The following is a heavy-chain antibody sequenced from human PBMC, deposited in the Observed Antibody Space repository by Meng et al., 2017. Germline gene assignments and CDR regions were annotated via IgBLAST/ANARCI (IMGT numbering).Heavy chain of an antibody. D-gene: IGHD3-22*01. J-gene: IGHJ1*01. V-gene: IGHV2-5*02. Sequence: SGPTLVKPTQTLTLTCTFSGFSLSTSGGGVGWIRQPPGKALEWLALIYWDDDKRYSPSLKSRLTITKDTSKNQVVLTMTNMDPVDTATYYCAHSLKIRNYYDSSATFQHWGQGTLVTVSS. CDR3: AHSLKIRNYYDSSATFQH. CDR1: GFSLSTSGGG. CDR2: IYWDDDK.